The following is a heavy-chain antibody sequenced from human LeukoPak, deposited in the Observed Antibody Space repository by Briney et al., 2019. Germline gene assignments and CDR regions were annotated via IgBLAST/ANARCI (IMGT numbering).Heavy chain of an antibody. CDR3: ARGGSLLWFGQNWFDP. V-gene: IGHV1-18*04. J-gene: IGHJ5*02. D-gene: IGHD3-10*01. Sequence: GASVKVSCKASGYTFTSYGISRVRQAPGQGLEWMGWISAYNGNTNYAQKLQGRVTMTTDTSASTTYMELSSLRSEDTAVYYCARGGSLLWFGQNWFDPWGQGTLVTVSS. CDR1: GYTFTSYG. CDR2: ISAYNGNT.